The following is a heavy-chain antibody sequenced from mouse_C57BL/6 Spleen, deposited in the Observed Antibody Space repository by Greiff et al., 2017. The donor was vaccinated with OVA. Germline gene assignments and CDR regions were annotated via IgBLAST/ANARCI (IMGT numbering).Heavy chain of an antibody. J-gene: IGHJ1*03. CDR3: ARRGITDLYWYFDV. V-gene: IGHV1-69*01. Sequence: VQLQQPGAELVMPGASVKLSCKASGYTFTSYWMHWVKQRPGQGLEWIGEIDPSDSYTNYNQKFKGKSTFTVDKSSSTAYLQLSSLTSEDSAAYYYARRGITDLYWYFDVWGTGTTVTVSS. D-gene: IGHD2-4*01. CDR1: GYTFTSYW. CDR2: IDPSDSYT.